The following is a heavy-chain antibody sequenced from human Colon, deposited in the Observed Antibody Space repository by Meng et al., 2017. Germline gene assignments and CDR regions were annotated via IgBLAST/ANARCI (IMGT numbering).Heavy chain of an antibody. CDR1: GFTFSGIW. CDR2: IEHFAVS. D-gene: IGHD3-16*01. V-gene: IGHV4-34*02. Sequence: VQHAEGGGGLLKPWGTLSPAGAASGFTFSGIWMSWVRQAPGKGLEWVGEIEHFAVSNTKSSLKGVLTMSVNTSKKSISLTLTSVTAAETAVYYCASGLRHVDLCDPWGPGTLVTASS. J-gene: IGHJ5*02. CDR3: ASGLRHVDLCDP.